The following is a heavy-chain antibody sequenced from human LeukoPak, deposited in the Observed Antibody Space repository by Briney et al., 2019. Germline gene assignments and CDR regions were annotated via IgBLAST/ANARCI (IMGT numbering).Heavy chain of an antibody. CDR3: ARPNYGILTGKKLNWFDP. V-gene: IGHV1-8*01. CDR2: MNPNSGNT. D-gene: IGHD3-9*01. Sequence: ASVKVSCKASGYTFTSYDINWVRQATGQGLEWMGWMNPNSGNTGYAQKFQGRVTMTRNTSISTAYMELSSLRSEDTAVYYCARPNYGILTGKKLNWFDPWGQGTLVTVSS. CDR1: GYTFTSYD. J-gene: IGHJ5*02.